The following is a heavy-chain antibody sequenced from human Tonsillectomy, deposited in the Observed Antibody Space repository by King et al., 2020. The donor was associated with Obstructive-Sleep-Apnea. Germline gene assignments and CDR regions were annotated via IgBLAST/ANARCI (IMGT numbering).Heavy chain of an antibody. D-gene: IGHD2-15*01. Sequence: QLQESGPGLVKPSETLSLTCTVSGGSISSYYWSWIRQPPGKGLEWIGYIYYSGSTNYNPSLKSRVTISVDTSKNQFSLKLSSVTAADTAVYYCARDPEGSGGTWGQGTLVTVSS. CDR2: IYYSGST. CDR1: GGSISSYY. J-gene: IGHJ4*02. V-gene: IGHV4-59*01. CDR3: ARDPEGSGGT.